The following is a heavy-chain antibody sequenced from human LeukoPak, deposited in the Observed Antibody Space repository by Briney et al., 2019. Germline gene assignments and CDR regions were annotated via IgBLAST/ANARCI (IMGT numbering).Heavy chain of an antibody. J-gene: IGHJ4*02. Sequence: SQTLSLTCTVSGGSISSGGYYWSWIRQHSGKGLEWIGYIYYSGSTYYNPSLKSRVTISVDTSKNQFSLKLSSVTAADTAVYYCASSSTEATTDVGTVDYWGQGTLVTVSS. CDR1: GGSISSGGYY. CDR3: ASSSTEATTDVGTVDY. V-gene: IGHV4-31*03. CDR2: IYYSGST. D-gene: IGHD1-26*01.